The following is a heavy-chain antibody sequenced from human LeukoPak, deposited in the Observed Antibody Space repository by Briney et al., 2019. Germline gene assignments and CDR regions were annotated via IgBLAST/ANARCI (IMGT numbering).Heavy chain of an antibody. CDR2: IWYDASKE. CDR1: GFTFRTFG. Sequence: PGRSLRLSCAASGFTFRTFGMHWVRQAPGKGLEWVAVIWYDASKEYYQNSVEGRFTISRDDSKNTLYLQMNSLRPEDTAMYYCARDFEFTTEDTFASPDYWGQGTLVTVSS. CDR3: ARDFEFTTEDTFASPDY. J-gene: IGHJ4*02. D-gene: IGHD5-18*01. V-gene: IGHV3-33*01.